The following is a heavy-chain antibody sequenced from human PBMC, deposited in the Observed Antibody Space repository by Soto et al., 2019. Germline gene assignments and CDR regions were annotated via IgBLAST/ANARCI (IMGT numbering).Heavy chain of an antibody. CDR3: ARDMGFGLSDY. J-gene: IGHJ4*02. CDR1: GYTFTSYA. Sequence: QVQLVQSGAEVKKPGASVKVSCKASGYTFTSYAMHWVRQAPGQRLEWMGWINAGNGNTKYSQKFQGRVTITRDTSASTAYMELSRLRSEDTAVYYCARDMGFGLSDYGGQGTLVTVSS. V-gene: IGHV1-3*01. CDR2: INAGNGNT. D-gene: IGHD3-10*01.